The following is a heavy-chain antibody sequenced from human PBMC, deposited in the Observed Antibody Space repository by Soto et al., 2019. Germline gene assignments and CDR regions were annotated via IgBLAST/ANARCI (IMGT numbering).Heavy chain of an antibody. V-gene: IGHV1-3*01. Sequence: GASVKVSCKASGYTFTSYAMHWVRQAPGQRLEWMGWINAGNGNTKYSQKFQGRVSISVDTSKNQFSLKLSSVTAADTAVYYCALRLGDPGRLYFDYWGQGTLVTVSS. CDR2: INAGNGNT. CDR1: GYTFTSYA. J-gene: IGHJ4*02. D-gene: IGHD3-16*01. CDR3: ALRLGDPGRLYFDY.